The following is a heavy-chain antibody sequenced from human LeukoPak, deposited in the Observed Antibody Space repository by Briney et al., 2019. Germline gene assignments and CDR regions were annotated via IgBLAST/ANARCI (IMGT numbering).Heavy chain of an antibody. D-gene: IGHD3-10*01. CDR1: GFTVSRNY. CDR3: ARDGEGISMVRGAIYYYYYMDV. V-gene: IGHV3-66*03. CDR2: IYSCDTT. Sequence: GGSLRLSCAASGFTVSRNYMSWVRQAPGKGLEWVSVIYSCDTTYYADSVKGRFTISRDNSKNTLYLQMNSLRAEDTAVYYCARDGEGISMVRGAIYYYYYMDVWGKGTTVTVSS. J-gene: IGHJ6*03.